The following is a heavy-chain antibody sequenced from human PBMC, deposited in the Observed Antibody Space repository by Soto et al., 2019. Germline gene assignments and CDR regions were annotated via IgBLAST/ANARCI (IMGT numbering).Heavy chain of an antibody. CDR2: INPSGGST. J-gene: IGHJ5*02. CDR1: GYTFTSYY. CDR3: AGQQAMAPFDP. V-gene: IGHV1-46*01. Sequence: ASVKVSCKASGYTFTSYYMHWVRQAPGQGLEWMGIINPSGGSTSYAQKFQGRVTMTRDTSTSTVYMELSSLRSEDTAVYYCAGQQAMAPFDPWGQGTLVTVSS.